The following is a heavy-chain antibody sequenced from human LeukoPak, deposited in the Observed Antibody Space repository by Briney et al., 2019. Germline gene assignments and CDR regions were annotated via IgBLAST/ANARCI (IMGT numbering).Heavy chain of an antibody. CDR3: ARDRGYVDY. J-gene: IGHJ4*02. CDR1: GFTLSSYW. Sequence: PGRSLRLSCAASGFTLSSYWLHWVRQAPAKGLVWVSRISDADGSITDYADSVKGRFTISRDNAKSALFLQMNSLRAEDTAVYYCARDRGYVDYWGQGTLVTVSS. V-gene: IGHV3-74*01. CDR2: ISDADGSIT.